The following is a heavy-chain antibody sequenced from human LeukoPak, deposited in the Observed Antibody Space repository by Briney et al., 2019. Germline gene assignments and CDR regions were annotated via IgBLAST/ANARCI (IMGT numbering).Heavy chain of an antibody. Sequence: PGGSLRLSCAASGFTFSSYAMHWVRQAPGKGLEWVAVISYDGSNKYYADSVKGRFTISRDNSKNTLYLQMNSLRAEDTAVYYCARSGSTNYYYYYYMDVWGKGTTVTVSS. J-gene: IGHJ6*03. D-gene: IGHD3-10*01. CDR3: ARSGSTNYYYYYYMDV. V-gene: IGHV3-30*04. CDR2: ISYDGSNK. CDR1: GFTFSSYA.